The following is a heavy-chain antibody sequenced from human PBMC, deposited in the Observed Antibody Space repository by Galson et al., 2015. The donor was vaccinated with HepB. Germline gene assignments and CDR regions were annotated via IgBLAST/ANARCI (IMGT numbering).Heavy chain of an antibody. V-gene: IGHV3-48*01. D-gene: IGHD3-9*01. CDR3: VRVNFDLLTGKALDY. Sequence: SLRLSCAASGFTFTDYGMNWVRQAPGKGLEWVSYISRTSRAIYYADSVKGRFTISRDNAKNSLYVQMTSLRIEDTAVGYCVRVNFDLLTGKALDYWGQGTLVTVSS. CDR2: ISRTSRAI. J-gene: IGHJ4*02. CDR1: GFTFTDYG.